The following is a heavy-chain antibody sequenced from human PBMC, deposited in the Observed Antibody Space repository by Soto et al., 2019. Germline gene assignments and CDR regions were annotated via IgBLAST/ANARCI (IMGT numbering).Heavy chain of an antibody. CDR2: INPRSGDT. CDR3: GRDGVGATPLGWFDP. CDR1: GYSFTSYW. Sequence: GESLKISCKGSGYSFTSYWIHWVRQAPGQGLEWMGRINPRSGDTTYAQKFQGRLTMTRDTSISTAYMELSSLRSDDTAVYYCGRDGVGATPLGWFDPWGQGSLVTVSS. V-gene: IGHV1-2*06. D-gene: IGHD1-26*01. J-gene: IGHJ5*02.